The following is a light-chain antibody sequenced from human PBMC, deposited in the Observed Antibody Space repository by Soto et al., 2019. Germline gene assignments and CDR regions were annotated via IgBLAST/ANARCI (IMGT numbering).Light chain of an antibody. J-gene: IGKJ1*01. Sequence: DIQMTQSPSTLSASVGDGVTITCRASQNISVWLAWYQQRPGKAPKFLIYDASSLETGVPSRFSGSGSGTEFTLTIRSLQPDDFATYYCQQTYGTPQKFGQGTKV. CDR2: DAS. CDR3: QQTYGTPQK. V-gene: IGKV1-5*01. CDR1: QNISVW.